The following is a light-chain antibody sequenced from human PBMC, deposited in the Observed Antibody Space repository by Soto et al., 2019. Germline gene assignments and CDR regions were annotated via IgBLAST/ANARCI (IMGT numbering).Light chain of an antibody. V-gene: IGKV2-28*01. CDR2: LGS. Sequence: DIVMTQSPLSLPVTPGEPASISCRSSQSLLQSNGYNYLDWYLQKPGQSPQLLIYLGSNRASGVPGRFSGSASGTDFTLKISRVEAEDVGVYYCMQALQAPPTYTFGQGTKLEIK. J-gene: IGKJ2*01. CDR3: MQALQAPPTYT. CDR1: QSLLQSNGYNY.